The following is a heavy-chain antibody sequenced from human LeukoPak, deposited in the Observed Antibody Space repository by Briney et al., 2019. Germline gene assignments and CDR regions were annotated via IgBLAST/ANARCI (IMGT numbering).Heavy chain of an antibody. CDR1: GGTFRSHV. CDR3: ARGGIAAAGIYYYYFDY. V-gene: IGHV1-69*05. CDR2: IIPVFGTA. Sequence: ASVKVSCKASGGTFRSHVLNWVRQAPGQGLEWMGGIIPVFGTANYAQKFQGRVTITTDESTSTAYMELSSLRSEDTAVYYCARGGIAAAGIYYYYFDYWGQGILVTVSS. D-gene: IGHD6-13*01. J-gene: IGHJ4*02.